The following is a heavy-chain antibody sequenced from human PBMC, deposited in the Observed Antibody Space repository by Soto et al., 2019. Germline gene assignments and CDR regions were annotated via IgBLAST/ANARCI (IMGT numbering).Heavy chain of an antibody. CDR2: ISGAGGNT. CDR3: AKNPVPRLLTSWWFDP. Sequence: VGSLRLSCAASGFAFGAYAMTWVRQAPGKGLEWVSVISGAGGNTYYADSVKGRFTVSRDNSKKTLYLEMNSLRAEDTAIYYFAKNPVPRLLTSWWFDPWGQGTRVTVSS. D-gene: IGHD2-15*01. CDR1: GFAFGAYA. J-gene: IGHJ5*02. V-gene: IGHV3-23*01.